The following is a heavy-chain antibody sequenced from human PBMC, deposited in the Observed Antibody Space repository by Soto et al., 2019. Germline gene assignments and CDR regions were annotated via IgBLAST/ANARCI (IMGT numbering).Heavy chain of an antibody. J-gene: IGHJ6*02. CDR1: GFVFSSYA. CDR3: AKDYDILTGYYTYYYYGMDV. Sequence: GGSLRLSCAASGFVFSSYAMSWVRQAPGKGLEWVSAISGSGTTAYYADSVKGRFIFSRDNPKNTMYLQMNSLRAEDTAVYFCAKDYDILTGYYTYYYYGMDVWGQGTTVTVSS. D-gene: IGHD3-9*01. V-gene: IGHV3-23*01. CDR2: ISGSGTTA.